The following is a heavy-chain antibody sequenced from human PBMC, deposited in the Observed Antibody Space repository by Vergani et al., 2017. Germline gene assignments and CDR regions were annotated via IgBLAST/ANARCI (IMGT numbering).Heavy chain of an antibody. Sequence: QVQLVQSGAEVKKPGSSVKVSCKASGGTFSSYAISWVRQAPGQGLEWMGGIIPIFGTANYAQKFQGRVTITADESTSTAYMELSSLRSEDTAVYYGARGERPRYSGRVTPHNWFDPWGQGTLVTVSS. V-gene: IGHV1-69*12. CDR2: IIPIFGTA. CDR3: ARGERPRYSGRVTPHNWFDP. J-gene: IGHJ5*02. CDR1: GGTFSSYA. D-gene: IGHD5-12*01.